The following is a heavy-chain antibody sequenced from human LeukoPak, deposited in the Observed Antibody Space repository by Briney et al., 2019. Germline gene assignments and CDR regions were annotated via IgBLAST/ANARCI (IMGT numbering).Heavy chain of an antibody. CDR1: GFSFSNYG. CDR3: ALGLVTDY. D-gene: IGHD3-9*01. J-gene: IGHJ4*02. Sequence: GGSLRLSCAASGFSFSNYGMHWVRQAPGKGLEWVAFISHDESNVYYVDSVKGRFTISRDNSKNTLYLQMNSLRVEDTAVYYCALGLVTDYWGQGTLVTVSS. V-gene: IGHV3-30*03. CDR2: ISHDESNV.